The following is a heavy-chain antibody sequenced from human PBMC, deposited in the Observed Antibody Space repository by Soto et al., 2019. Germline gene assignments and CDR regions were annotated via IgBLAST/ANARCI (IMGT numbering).Heavy chain of an antibody. CDR1: GGSISSYY. D-gene: IGHD2-15*01. CDR2: IYYSGST. J-gene: IGHJ6*03. CDR3: ARRAPKCSGGRGYSYYYYYMDV. Sequence: QVQLQESGPGLVKPSETLSLTCTVSGGSISSYYWSWIRQPPGKGLEWIGYIYYSGSTNYNPSLKGRVAISVDTSKNQFSLKLSSVTAADTAVYYCARRAPKCSGGRGYSYYYYYMDVWGKGTTVTVSS. V-gene: IGHV4-59*08.